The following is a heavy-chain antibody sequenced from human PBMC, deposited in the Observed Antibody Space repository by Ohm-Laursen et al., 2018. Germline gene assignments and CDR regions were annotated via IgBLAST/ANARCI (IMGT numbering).Heavy chain of an antibody. Sequence: FLRLSCSASGFTFDDYAMHWVRQAPGKGLEWVSGISWNSGSIGYADSVKGRFTISRDNAKNSLYLQMNSLRAEDTALYYCTKAYGVRVEAAIASFDFWGQGTLVTVSS. J-gene: IGHJ4*02. D-gene: IGHD2-15*01. V-gene: IGHV3-9*01. CDR1: GFTFDDYA. CDR2: ISWNSGSI. CDR3: TKAYGVRVEAAIASFDF.